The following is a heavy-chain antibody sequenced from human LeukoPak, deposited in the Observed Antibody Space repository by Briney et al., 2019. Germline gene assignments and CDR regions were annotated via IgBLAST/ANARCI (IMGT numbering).Heavy chain of an antibody. V-gene: IGHV3-7*01. Sequence: GGSLSLSCAASGFSISNYWMTWVRQGPGKGLEWLANVKQDGSETYYMDSLRVRFTISRDNAKNSLYLQRNSLRAEDTAVYYCARDLRFRDDFWGQGTLVTVSS. CDR3: ARDLRFRDDF. D-gene: IGHD3-10*01. CDR1: GFSISNYW. J-gene: IGHJ4*02. CDR2: VKQDGSET.